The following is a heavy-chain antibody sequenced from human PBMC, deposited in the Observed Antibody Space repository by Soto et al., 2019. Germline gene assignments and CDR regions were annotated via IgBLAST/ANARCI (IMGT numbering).Heavy chain of an antibody. CDR3: VHRVSDGNRGLWFDP. CDR1: GFSLTTSGVG. D-gene: IGHD3-10*01. V-gene: IGHV2-5*02. Sequence: QITLKESGPTLVKPTQTLTLTCTFSGFSLTTSGVGVGWIRQPPGKALEWLALIYWDDVKWYSPSLKSRLTITKDTSNNQVVLTMTNLDPVDTATYYCVHRVSDGNRGLWFDPWGQGTMVTVSS. J-gene: IGHJ5*02. CDR2: IYWDDVK.